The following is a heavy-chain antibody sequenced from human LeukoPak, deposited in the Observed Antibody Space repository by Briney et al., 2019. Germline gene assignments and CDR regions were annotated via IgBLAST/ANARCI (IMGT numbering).Heavy chain of an antibody. V-gene: IGHV4-59*01. CDR1: GGSISSYY. CDR2: VHYSGST. CDR3: ARVEEGYGSGRRGNFYYYYMDV. D-gene: IGHD3-10*01. Sequence: PSETLSLTCTVPGGSISSYYWSWIRQPPGKGLEWIGYVHYSGSTNYNPSLKSRVTISVDTSKNQFSLKLSSVTTADTAVYYCARVEEGYGSGRRGNFYYYYMDVWGKGTTVTISS. J-gene: IGHJ6*03.